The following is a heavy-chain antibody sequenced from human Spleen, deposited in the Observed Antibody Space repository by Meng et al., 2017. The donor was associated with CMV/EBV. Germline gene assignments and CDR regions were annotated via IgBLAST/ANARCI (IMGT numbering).Heavy chain of an antibody. CDR3: ARGFSGSYYSGLTFDS. CDR2: IYYSGST. Sequence: SVSSGSCYCSWSRQPPATGLELSWYIYYSGSTNYNSSLTSRVPISVDTSKTQFSLKLSSVTAAATAVYYCARGFSGSYYSGLTFDSWGQGTLVTVSS. D-gene: IGHD1-26*01. V-gene: IGHV4-61*01. CDR1: SVSSGSCY. J-gene: IGHJ4*02.